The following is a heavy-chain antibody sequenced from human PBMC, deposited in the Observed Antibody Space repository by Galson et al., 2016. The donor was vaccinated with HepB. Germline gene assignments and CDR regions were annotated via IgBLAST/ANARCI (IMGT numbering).Heavy chain of an antibody. CDR1: GLSPRTSGEG. V-gene: IGHV2-5*01. D-gene: IGHD5-18*01. Sequence: PALVKPTQTLTLTCTFSGLSPRTSGEGVAWIRQPPGKALEWLALVYWNEDKRYSPTLKSRLTITKDTSRNLVVLRMTNMEPVDTATYYCAHQSRGYNYGYVRWGQGTLVTVSS. J-gene: IGHJ4*02. CDR2: VYWNEDK. CDR3: AHQSRGYNYGYVR.